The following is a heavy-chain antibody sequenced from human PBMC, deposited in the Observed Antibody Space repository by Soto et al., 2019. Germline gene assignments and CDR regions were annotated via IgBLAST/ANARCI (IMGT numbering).Heavy chain of an antibody. D-gene: IGHD3-22*01. V-gene: IGHV3-30*18. CDR3: ANDWGSSGYLTGYDY. J-gene: IGHJ4*02. CDR2: ISYDGSNK. CDR1: GFTFSSYG. Sequence: QVQLVESGGGVVQPGRSLRLSCAASGFTFSSYGMHWVRQAPGKGLEWVAVISYDGSNKYYADSVKGRFTISRDNSKNTLYLQMNSLRAEDTAVYYCANDWGSSGYLTGYDYWGQGTLVTVSS.